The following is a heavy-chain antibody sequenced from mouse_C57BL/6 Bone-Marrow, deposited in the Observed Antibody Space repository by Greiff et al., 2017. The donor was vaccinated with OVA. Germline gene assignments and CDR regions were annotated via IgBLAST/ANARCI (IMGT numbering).Heavy chain of an antibody. CDR3: ARRNYGGLAMDY. J-gene: IGHJ4*01. V-gene: IGHV1-66*01. CDR1: GYSFTIYY. D-gene: IGHD1-1*01. CDR2: IYPGSVHT. Sequence: QVQLQQSGPELVKPGASVKISCKASGYSFTIYYIHWVTQRPGQGLEWIGWIYPGSVHTKYNEKFKGKATLTADTSSSTAYMQLSSLTAEDSAVYYGARRNYGGLAMDYWGQGTSVTVST.